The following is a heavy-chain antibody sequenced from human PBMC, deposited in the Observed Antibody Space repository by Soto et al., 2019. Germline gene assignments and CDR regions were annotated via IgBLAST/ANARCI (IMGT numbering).Heavy chain of an antibody. V-gene: IGHV3-30*18. CDR2: ISYDGSNK. J-gene: IGHJ3*02. CDR1: GFTFSSYG. CDR3: AKDILGYGSSTSCYAFDI. D-gene: IGHD2-2*01. Sequence: PGGSLRLSCAASGFTFSSYGMHWVRQAPGKGLEWVAVISYDGSNKYYADSVKGRFTIPRDNSKNTLYLQMNSLRAEDTAVYYCAKDILGYGSSTSCYAFDIWGQGTMVTVSS.